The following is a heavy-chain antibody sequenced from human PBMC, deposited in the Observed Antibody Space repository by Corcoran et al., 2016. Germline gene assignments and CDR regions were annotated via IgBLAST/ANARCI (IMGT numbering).Heavy chain of an antibody. J-gene: IGHJ4*02. Sequence: EVQLVESGGGLVQPGGSLRLSCEASGFRFSDYWMSWVRQAPGKGLEWVVNIKQDGSEKDYVDSLRGRFSVSRDNAKNLVYLQMNTLRAEDTAVYFCARIGYSSSSFDYWGQGTLVTVTS. D-gene: IGHD6-6*01. CDR3: ARIGYSSSSFDY. CDR1: GFRFSDYW. V-gene: IGHV3-7*01. CDR2: IKQDGSEK.